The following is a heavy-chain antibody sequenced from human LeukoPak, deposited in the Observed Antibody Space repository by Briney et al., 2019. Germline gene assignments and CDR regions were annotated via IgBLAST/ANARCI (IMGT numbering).Heavy chain of an antibody. J-gene: IGHJ4*02. CDR1: GYTFTGYY. V-gene: IGHV1-2*02. D-gene: IGHD6-13*01. Sequence: ASVKVSCKASGYTFTGYYMHWVRQAPGQGLEWMGWINPNSGGTNYAQKLQGRVTMTTDTSTGTAYMELRSLRSDDTAVYYCARDLKGYSSSWYDYWGQGTLVTVSS. CDR2: INPNSGGT. CDR3: ARDLKGYSSSWYDY.